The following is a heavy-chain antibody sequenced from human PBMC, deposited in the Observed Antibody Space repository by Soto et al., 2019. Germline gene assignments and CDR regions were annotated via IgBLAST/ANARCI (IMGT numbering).Heavy chain of an antibody. CDR3: ASGFLTYYYDSSGYHSYHYGLDV. J-gene: IGHJ6*02. V-gene: IGHV1-18*01. Sequence: ASVKVSCKASGYTFTSYGISWVRQAPGQGLEWMGWISAYNGNTNYAQKLQGRVTMTTDTSTSTAYMELRSLRSDDTAVYYCASGFLTYYYDSSGYHSYHYGLDVWRSGTTFT. CDR1: GYTFTSYG. CDR2: ISAYNGNT. D-gene: IGHD3-22*01.